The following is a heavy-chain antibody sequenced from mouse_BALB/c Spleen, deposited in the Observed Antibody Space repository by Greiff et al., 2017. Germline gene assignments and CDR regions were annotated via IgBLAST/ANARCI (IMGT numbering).Heavy chain of an antibody. CDR2: ISYSGST. CDR1: GYSITSDYA. Sequence: EVMLVESGPGLVKPSQSLSLTCTVTGYSITSDYAWNWIRQFPGNKLEWMGYISYSGSTSYNPSLKSRISITRDTSKNQFFLQLNSVTTEDTATYYCDGSDYYAMDYWGQGTSVTVSS. V-gene: IGHV3-2*02. J-gene: IGHJ4*01. CDR3: DGSDYYAMDY.